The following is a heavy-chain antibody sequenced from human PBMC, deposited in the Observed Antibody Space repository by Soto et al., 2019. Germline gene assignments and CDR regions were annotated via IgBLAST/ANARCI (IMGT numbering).Heavy chain of an antibody. V-gene: IGHV3-30*03. Sequence: QVQLVESGGGVVQPGRSLRLSCAASGFTFSSYGMHWVRQAPGKGLEWVAVISYDGSNKYYADSVKGRFTISRDNSKNTLYLQMNSLRAEDTAVYYCLTYYYGSGSSPLDAFDIWGQGTKVTVSS. CDR2: ISYDGSNK. D-gene: IGHD3-10*01. J-gene: IGHJ3*02. CDR1: GFTFSSYG. CDR3: LTYYYGSGSSPLDAFDI.